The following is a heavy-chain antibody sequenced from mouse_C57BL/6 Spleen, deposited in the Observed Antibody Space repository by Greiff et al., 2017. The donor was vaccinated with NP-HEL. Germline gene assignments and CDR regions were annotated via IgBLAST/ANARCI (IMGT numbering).Heavy chain of an antibody. J-gene: IGHJ4*01. V-gene: IGHV1-64*01. CDR2: IHPNSGST. Sequence: VKLQQSGAELVKPGASVKLSCKASGYTFTSYWMHWVKQRPGQGLEWIGMIHPNSGSTNYNEKFKSKDTLTVDKSSSTAYMQLSSLTSEDSAVYYCARSVDYWGQGTSVTVSS. CDR3: ARSVDY. CDR1: GYTFTSYW.